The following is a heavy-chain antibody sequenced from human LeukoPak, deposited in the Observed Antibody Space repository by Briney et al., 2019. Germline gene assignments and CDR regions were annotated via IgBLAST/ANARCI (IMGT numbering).Heavy chain of an antibody. D-gene: IGHD5-18*01. CDR2: INHSGST. Sequence: SETLSLTCTVSGGSISSSSYYWSWIRQPPGKGLEWIVEINHSGSTNYNPSLKSRVTISVDTSKNQFSLKLSSVTAADTAVYYCAREVDTATNYYFDYWGQGTLVTVSS. J-gene: IGHJ4*02. V-gene: IGHV4-39*07. CDR1: GGSISSSSYY. CDR3: AREVDTATNYYFDY.